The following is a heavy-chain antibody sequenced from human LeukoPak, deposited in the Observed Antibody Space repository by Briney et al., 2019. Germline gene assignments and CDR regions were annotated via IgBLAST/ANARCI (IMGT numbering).Heavy chain of an antibody. CDR3: ARNPPNYDIFVFGY. CDR1: GGTFSSYA. D-gene: IGHD3-9*01. J-gene: IGHJ4*02. V-gene: IGHV1-69*05. Sequence: SAKVSCKASGGTFSSYAISWVRQAPGQGLEWMGGIIPIFGTANYAQKFQGRVTITTDESTSTACMELSSLRSEDTAVYYCARNPPNYDIFVFGYWGQGTLVTVSS. CDR2: IIPIFGTA.